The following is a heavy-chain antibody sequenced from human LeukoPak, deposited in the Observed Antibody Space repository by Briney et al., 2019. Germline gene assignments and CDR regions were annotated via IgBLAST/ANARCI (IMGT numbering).Heavy chain of an antibody. CDR2: ISHDERNI. V-gene: IGHV3-30*18. CDR3: AKDRTGLLVVPAALDY. CDR1: AFTFRNYA. J-gene: IGHJ4*02. Sequence: GRSLRLSCATSAFTFRNYAMHWVRQAPGKGLEWVAVISHDERNIYYADSAKGRFTISRDNSKNTLYLQMNSLRAEDTAVYYCAKDRTGLLVVPAALDYWGQGTLVTVSS. D-gene: IGHD2-2*01.